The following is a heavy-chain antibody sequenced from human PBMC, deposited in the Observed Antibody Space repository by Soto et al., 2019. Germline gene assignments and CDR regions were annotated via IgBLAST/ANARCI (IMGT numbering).Heavy chain of an antibody. J-gene: IGHJ4*02. CDR3: ARGYCSSATCYDLELDY. CDR2: ISYSGTI. CDR1: GSSIISGGFY. D-gene: IGHD2-2*01. V-gene: IGHV4-31*03. Sequence: QVQLQESSPGLVKPSQTLPLTCTVSGSSIISGGFYWSWIRQHPGKGLEWIGYISYSGTIYYTPPPKSRVTISVHTHRNRGSLKLGSVTGADTAVYYCARGYCSSATCYDLELDYWGQGTLVSVSS.